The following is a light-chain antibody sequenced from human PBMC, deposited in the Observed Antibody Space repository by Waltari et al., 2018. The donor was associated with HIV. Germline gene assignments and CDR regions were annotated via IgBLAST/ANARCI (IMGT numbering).Light chain of an antibody. Sequence: DIVMTQSPLSLSVTTGQPASISCRSSQSLLHSNGYNYLDWYLQKPGQSPQLLIYLGSNRASGVPDRFSGSGSGTDFTLKISRVEAEDVGVYYCMQARQTLFTFGPVTKVDIK. CDR3: MQARQTLFT. V-gene: IGKV2-28*01. CDR2: LGS. J-gene: IGKJ3*01. CDR1: QSLLHSNGYNY.